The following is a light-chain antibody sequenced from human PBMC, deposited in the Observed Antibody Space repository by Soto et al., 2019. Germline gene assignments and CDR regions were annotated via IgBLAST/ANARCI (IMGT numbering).Light chain of an antibody. CDR3: QRRVNWPT. CDR2: DAC. V-gene: IGKV3-11*01. CDR1: QSVNRY. J-gene: IGKJ1*01. Sequence: EIVLTQSPAPLSLSPGERATLSCRTSQSVNRYLDWYQQKPGQAPRLLIYDACNRAAGIPARFSGSGSGTDFSLTISSREPEDFAVYYCQRRVNWPTCGPGTKVDIK.